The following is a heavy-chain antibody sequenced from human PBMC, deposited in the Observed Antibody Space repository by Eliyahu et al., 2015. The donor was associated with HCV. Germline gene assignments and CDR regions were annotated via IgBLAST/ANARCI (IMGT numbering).Heavy chain of an antibody. CDR2: XSXNGASV. V-gene: IGHV3-9*01. CDR1: GFSFXSYA. J-gene: IGHJ4*02. Sequence: DVQLVESGGGLVEPGGALTLSCGASGFSFXSYAMHWVRPAPGKGXGWXSGXSXNGASVDYADXVKGRFTXSRDNAKKSLYLQMDRLRPEDTAVYYCAKGICSGGSCYYFDYWGQGTLVTVSS. D-gene: IGHD2-15*01. CDR3: AKGICSGGSCYYFDY.